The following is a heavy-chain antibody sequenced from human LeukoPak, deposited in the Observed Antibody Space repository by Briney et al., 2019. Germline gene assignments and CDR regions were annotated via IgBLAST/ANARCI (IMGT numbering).Heavy chain of an antibody. V-gene: IGHV4-39*02. Sequence: PSETLSLTCTASGGSISSTSYYWGWIRRPPGRGLEWIGGIIYSGNTKYNPSLKSRVTISVDTTKNQFSLKLTSVTAADTAVYYCARDGIYDYVWGSYRYFDYWGQGTLVTVSS. D-gene: IGHD3-16*02. CDR2: IIYSGNT. CDR3: ARDGIYDYVWGSYRYFDY. CDR1: GGSISSTSYY. J-gene: IGHJ4*02.